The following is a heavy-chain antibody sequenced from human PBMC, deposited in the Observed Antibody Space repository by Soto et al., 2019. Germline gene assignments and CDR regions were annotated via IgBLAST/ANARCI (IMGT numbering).Heavy chain of an antibody. D-gene: IGHD4-17*01. CDR3: ARGAYGDSVGGGMEV. CDR2: MNPNSGNT. Sequence: QVQLVQSGAEVKKPGASLKVSCKASGYAFTHYEFNWVRQATGQGLEWMGWMNPNSGNTGFAQKFQGRVTMTRNTAISAAYMELSSLRTDDTAVYYCARGAYGDSVGGGMEVWGQGTTVTVSS. J-gene: IGHJ6*02. CDR1: GYAFTHYE. V-gene: IGHV1-8*01.